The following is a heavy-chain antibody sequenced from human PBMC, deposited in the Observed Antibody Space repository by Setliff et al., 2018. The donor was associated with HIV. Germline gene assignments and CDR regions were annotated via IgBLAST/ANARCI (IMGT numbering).Heavy chain of an antibody. CDR3: ARRDWLPLGGLDY. Sequence: PSETLSLTCSVSGVSIVSGGFYYSWIRQPPGKGPEWIGSIFHTGNTYYNPSLKSRVTISVETSKNQVSLKLSSVTAADTAVYYCARRDWLPLGGLDYWGQGTLVTVSS. D-gene: IGHD3-10*01. CDR1: GVSIVSGGFY. CDR2: IFHTGNT. V-gene: IGHV4-39*07. J-gene: IGHJ4*02.